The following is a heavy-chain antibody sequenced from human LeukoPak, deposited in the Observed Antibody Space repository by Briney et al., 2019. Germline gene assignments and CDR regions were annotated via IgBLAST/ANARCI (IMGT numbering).Heavy chain of an antibody. Sequence: GASVKVSCKASGYTFTGYYMHWVRQAPGQGLEWMGGITPIFGTANYAQKFQGRVTITADKSTSTAYMELSSLKPEDSAIYYCAREALFPGDYYFDYWGQGTLVTVSS. CDR1: GYTFTGYY. CDR3: AREALFPGDYYFDY. J-gene: IGHJ4*02. D-gene: IGHD4-17*01. V-gene: IGHV1-69*06. CDR2: ITPIFGTA.